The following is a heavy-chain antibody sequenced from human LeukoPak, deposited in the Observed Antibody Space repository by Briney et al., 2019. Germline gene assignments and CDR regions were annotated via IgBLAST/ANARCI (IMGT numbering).Heavy chain of an antibody. CDR2: TYYSGST. V-gene: IGHV4-39*01. J-gene: IGHJ4*02. CDR1: GGSISSSSYY. D-gene: IGHD3-22*01. CDR3: ARVASGYYYFFDR. Sequence: SETLSLTCTVSGGSISSSSYYWGWIRQPPGRGLEWIGTTYYSGSTFYNPSLKSRVTISVDTSKDQFSLKLTSVTAADTAVYYCARVASGYYYFFDRWGQGALVTVSS.